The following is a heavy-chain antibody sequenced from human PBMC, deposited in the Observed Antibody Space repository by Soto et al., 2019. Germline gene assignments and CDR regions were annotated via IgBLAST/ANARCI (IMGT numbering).Heavy chain of an antibody. CDR3: ARVQYSGYSSGWYSGGFDY. CDR2: ISYDGSNK. D-gene: IGHD6-19*01. Sequence: LRLSCAASGFTFSSYAMHWVRQAPGKGLEWVAVISYDGSNKYYADSVKGRFTISRDNSKNTLYLQMNSLRAEDTAVYYCARVQYSGYSSGWYSGGFDYWGQGTLVTVSS. J-gene: IGHJ4*02. V-gene: IGHV3-30-3*01. CDR1: GFTFSSYA.